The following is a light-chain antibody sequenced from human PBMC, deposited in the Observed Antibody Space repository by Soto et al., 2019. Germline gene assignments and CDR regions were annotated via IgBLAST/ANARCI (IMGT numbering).Light chain of an antibody. CDR1: QTIYTW. J-gene: IGKJ1*01. Sequence: DIQMTQAPSTLSASVGDRVTITCRASQTIYTWLAWYQQKPGKAPKVLIYKASSLESGVPARFSGGGFGTEFSLTISSLQLDDFATYYCLQYHSYWTCGQGTKVEIK. CDR3: LQYHSYWT. CDR2: KAS. V-gene: IGKV1-5*03.